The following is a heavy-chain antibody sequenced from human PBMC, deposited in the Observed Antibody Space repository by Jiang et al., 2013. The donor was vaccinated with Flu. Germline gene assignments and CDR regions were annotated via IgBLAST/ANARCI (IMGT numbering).Heavy chain of an antibody. CDR1: GYTFSSNG. D-gene: IGHD5-18*01. V-gene: IGHV1-18*01. Sequence: KKPGASVKVSCKASGYTFSSNGISWVRQAPGQGLEWMGWISAYNGNTNYAQKVQGRVTMTRDTSTSTVYMELSSLRSEDTAVYYCASGDTAMVDLDYWGQGTLVTVSS. CDR3: ASGDTAMVDLDY. J-gene: IGHJ4*02. CDR2: ISAYNGNT.